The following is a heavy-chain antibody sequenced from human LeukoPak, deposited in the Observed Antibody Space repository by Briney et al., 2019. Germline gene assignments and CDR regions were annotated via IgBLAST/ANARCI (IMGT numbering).Heavy chain of an antibody. CDR2: IYTSGST. D-gene: IGHD3-22*01. CDR1: GGSISSYY. CDR3: AAGAYYDSSGYSAYYFDY. J-gene: IGHJ4*02. Sequence: SETLSLTCTVSGGSISSYYWSWIRQPAGKGLEWIGRIYTSGSTNYNPSLKSRVTMSVDTSKNQFSLKLSSVTAADTAVYYCAAGAYYDSSGYSAYYFDYWGQGTLVTVSS. V-gene: IGHV4-4*07.